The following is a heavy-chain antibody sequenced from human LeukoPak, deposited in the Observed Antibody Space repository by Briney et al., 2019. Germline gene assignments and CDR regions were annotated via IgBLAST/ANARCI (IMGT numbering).Heavy chain of an antibody. CDR3: AKDHEQWLVRTEYMDV. D-gene: IGHD6-19*01. Sequence: GGSLRLSCAASGFTFSSYAMSWVRQAPGKGLEWVSAISGSGGSTYYADSVKGRFTISRDNSKNTLYLQKNSLRAEDTAVYYCAKDHEQWLVRTEYMDVWGKGTTVTVSS. CDR1: GFTFSSYA. V-gene: IGHV3-23*01. CDR2: ISGSGGST. J-gene: IGHJ6*03.